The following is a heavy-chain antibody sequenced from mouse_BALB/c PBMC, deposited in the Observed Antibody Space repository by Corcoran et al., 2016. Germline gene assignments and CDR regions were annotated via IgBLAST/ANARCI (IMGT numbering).Heavy chain of an antibody. CDR2: SYPGDGST. Sequence: QVQLQQSGPELVKPGALGKISCKAPVYTFTSSDLNWLKQRAGQGIGWIGWSYPGDGSTKYHETFKGKATLTADKASSTAYMQLSSLTSENSAVYFCARKSIYYGNYDAMDYGGQGTAVTVSS. CDR3: ARKSIYYGNYDAMDY. V-gene: IGHV1S56*01. CDR1: VYTFTSSD. D-gene: IGHD2-1*01. J-gene: IGHJ4*01.